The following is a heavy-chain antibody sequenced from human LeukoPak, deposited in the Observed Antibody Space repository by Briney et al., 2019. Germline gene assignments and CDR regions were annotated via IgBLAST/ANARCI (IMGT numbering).Heavy chain of an antibody. CDR2: IIPIFGTA. D-gene: IGHD4-23*01. CDR1: GGTFSNYA. J-gene: IGHJ4*02. CDR3: ARGWIAETTVVTPYNY. V-gene: IGHV1-69*13. Sequence: GASVKVSCKASGGTFSNYAVNWVRQAPGQGLEWMGGIIPIFGTAHYAQKFQGRVTITADESTSTAIMQLSSLRSEDTAMYYCARGWIAETTVVTPYNYWGQGTLVTVSS.